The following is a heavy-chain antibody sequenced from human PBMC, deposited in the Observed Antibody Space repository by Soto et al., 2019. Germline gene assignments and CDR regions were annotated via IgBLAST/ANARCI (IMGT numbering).Heavy chain of an antibody. D-gene: IGHD1-26*01. CDR2: IIPIFGTA. CDR1: GGTFSRHA. CDR3: AREQWEVQLRLAGLTWFDP. J-gene: IGHJ5*02. V-gene: IGHV1-69*13. Sequence: GASVKVSCKASGGTFSRHAITWVRQAPGQGLEWMGGIIPIFGTANYAQKFQGRVTITADESTSTAYMELSSLRSEDTAVYYCAREQWEVQLRLAGLTWFDPWGQGTPATVSS.